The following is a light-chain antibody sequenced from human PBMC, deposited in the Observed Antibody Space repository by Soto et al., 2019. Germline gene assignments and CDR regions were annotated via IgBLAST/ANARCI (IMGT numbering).Light chain of an antibody. CDR2: AAS. Sequence: DIVMTQSPLSLPVTPGEPASISCRSSQSLLHSNGYNYLDWYQQKPGEAPRLLIYAASTLQSGVPSRFSGSGYGTEFTLTISSLQPDDFASYYCQKLHNFPLTFGQGTRLEIK. V-gene: IGKV2-28*01. J-gene: IGKJ5*01. CDR1: QSLLHSNGYNY. CDR3: QKLHNFPLT.